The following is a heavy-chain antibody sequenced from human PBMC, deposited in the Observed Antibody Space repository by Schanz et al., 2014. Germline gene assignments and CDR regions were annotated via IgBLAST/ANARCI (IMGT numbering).Heavy chain of an antibody. J-gene: IGHJ3*02. Sequence: EVQLVESGGGLVQPGGSLRLSCATSRLTFGNYWMSWVRQAPGKGLEWVANINQDGSQKYYVGSVKGRFTISRDNAKDSLYLQMTSLRVEDTAVYYCARWRVGGLNILADDYDIWGQGTEVIVSS. D-gene: IGHD5-12*01. CDR3: ARWRVGGLNILADDYDI. V-gene: IGHV3-7*01. CDR2: INQDGSQK. CDR1: RLTFGNYW.